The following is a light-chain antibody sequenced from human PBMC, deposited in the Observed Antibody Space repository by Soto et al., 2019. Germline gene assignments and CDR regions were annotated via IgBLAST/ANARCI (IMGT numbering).Light chain of an antibody. V-gene: IGLV1-44*01. CDR3: ATWDDSLNGYV. Sequence: QSALTQTPPASATPGQMVTTSCSVTNSNIGSNTIAWYQQLPGTAPKRLIHSNNQRPSGVPDRFSASKSGTSASLGITGLQSEDEADYYCATWDDSLNGYVFGTGTKVTVL. CDR2: SNN. CDR1: NSNIGSNT. J-gene: IGLJ1*01.